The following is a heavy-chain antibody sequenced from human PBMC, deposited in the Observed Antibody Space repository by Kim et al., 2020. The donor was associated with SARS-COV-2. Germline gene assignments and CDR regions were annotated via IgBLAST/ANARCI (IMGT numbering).Heavy chain of an antibody. Sequence: ASVKVSCKASGDSFTKFGFNWVRQAPGQGLEWMGYISAYDGERDHAQKFQDRVDMTTDTSTTTAYLEVRGLRSDDTALYYCATSYIAYEHTPYLLTWGQG. D-gene: IGHD2-15*01. CDR2: ISAYDGER. CDR3: ATSYIAYEHTPYLLT. V-gene: IGHV1-18*01. J-gene: IGHJ1*01. CDR1: GDSFTKFG.